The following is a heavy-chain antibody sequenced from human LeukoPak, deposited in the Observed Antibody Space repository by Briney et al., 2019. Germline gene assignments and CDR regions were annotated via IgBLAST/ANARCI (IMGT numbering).Heavy chain of an antibody. CDR2: IWYDGSNK. CDR1: GFTFSSYG. CDR3: ARDLLGGDYYYGMDV. Sequence: GRSLRLSCAASGFTFSSYGMHWVRQAPGKGLEWVAVIWYDGSNKYYADSVKGRFTISRDNSKNTLYLQMNSLRAEDTAVYYCARDLLGGDYYYGMDVWGQGTTVTVSS. J-gene: IGHJ6*02. V-gene: IGHV3-33*01.